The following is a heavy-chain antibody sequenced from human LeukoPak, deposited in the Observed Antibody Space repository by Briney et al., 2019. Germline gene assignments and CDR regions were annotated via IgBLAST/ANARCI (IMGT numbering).Heavy chain of an antibody. CDR1: GGFFSGYY. CDR3: ARAVSFDFWSGYYLDDYYMDV. Sequence: SETLSLTCAAYGGFFSGYYWSWIRQPPGKGLEWIGEINHSGSTNYNPSLKSRVTISVDTSKNQFSPKLSSVTAADTAVYYCARAVSFDFWSGYYLDDYYMDVWGKGTTVTVSS. V-gene: IGHV4-34*01. D-gene: IGHD3-3*01. CDR2: INHSGST. J-gene: IGHJ6*03.